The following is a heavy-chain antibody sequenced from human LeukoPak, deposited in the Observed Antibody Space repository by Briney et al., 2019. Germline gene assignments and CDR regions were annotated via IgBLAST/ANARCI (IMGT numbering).Heavy chain of an antibody. CDR1: GYTFTGYY. V-gene: IGHV1-2*02. CDR2: INPNSGGT. Sequence: ASVKVSCKASGYTFTGYYMHWVRQAPGQGLEWMGWINPNSGGTNYAQKFQGRVTMTRDTSISTAYMELSRLRSDDTAVYYCAIPEGYCSGGSCYAPSNGGQGTLVTVSS. CDR3: AIPEGYCSGGSCYAPSN. D-gene: IGHD2-15*01. J-gene: IGHJ4*02.